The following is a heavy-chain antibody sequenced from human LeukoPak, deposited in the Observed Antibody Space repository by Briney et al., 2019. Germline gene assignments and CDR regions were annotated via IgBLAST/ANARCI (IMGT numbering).Heavy chain of an antibody. V-gene: IGHV3-23*01. CDR3: ATPLWFGELWGAFDY. CDR1: GFTFSSYA. J-gene: IGHJ4*02. CDR2: ISGSGGST. Sequence: GGSLRLSCAASGFTFSSYAMSWVRQAPGKGLEWVSAISGSGGSTYYADSVKGRFTISRDNAKNTLYLQMNSLRAEDTAVYYCATPLWFGELWGAFDYWGQGTLVTVSS. D-gene: IGHD3-10*01.